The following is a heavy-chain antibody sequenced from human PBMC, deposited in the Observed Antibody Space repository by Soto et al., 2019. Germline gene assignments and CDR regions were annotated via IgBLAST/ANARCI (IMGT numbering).Heavy chain of an antibody. CDR3: ARHEVAGTRLGAFDI. Sequence: PGESLKISCKGSGYSFTSYWIGWVRQMPGKGLEWMGIIYPGDSDTRYSSSFQGQVTISADKSISTAYLQWSSLKASDTAMYYCARHEVAGTRLGAFDIWGQGTMVTVSS. J-gene: IGHJ3*02. D-gene: IGHD6-19*01. V-gene: IGHV5-51*01. CDR1: GYSFTSYW. CDR2: IYPGDSDT.